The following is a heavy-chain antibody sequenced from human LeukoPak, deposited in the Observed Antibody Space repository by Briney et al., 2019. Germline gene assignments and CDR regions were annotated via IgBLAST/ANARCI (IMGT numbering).Heavy chain of an antibody. D-gene: IGHD5-18*01. Sequence: SETLSLTCTVSGGSISSYYWSWIRQPPGKGLEWIAYIYYSGSTNYNPSLKSRVTISVDTSKNQFSPKLRSVTAADTAVYYCARTTEGGYTYGYFYYYYMDVWGKGTTVTISS. CDR3: ARTTEGGYTYGYFYYYYMDV. J-gene: IGHJ6*03. V-gene: IGHV4-59*01. CDR1: GGSISSYY. CDR2: IYYSGST.